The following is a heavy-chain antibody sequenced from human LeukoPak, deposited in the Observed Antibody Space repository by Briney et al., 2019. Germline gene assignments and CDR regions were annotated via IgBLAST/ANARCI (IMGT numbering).Heavy chain of an antibody. CDR2: ISGSGGST. CDR3: AKDLSSLRFLEWLGDY. J-gene: IGHJ4*02. Sequence: GGSLRLSCAASGFTFSSYAMSWVRQAPGKGLEWVSAISGSGGSTYYADSVKGRFTISRDNSKNTLYLQMNSLRAEDTAVYYCAKDLSSLRFLEWLGDYWGQGTLVTVSS. V-gene: IGHV3-23*01. D-gene: IGHD3-3*01. CDR1: GFTFSSYA.